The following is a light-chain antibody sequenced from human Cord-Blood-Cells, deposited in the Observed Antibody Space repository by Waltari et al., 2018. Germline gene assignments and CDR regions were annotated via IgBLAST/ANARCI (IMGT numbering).Light chain of an antibody. CDR1: SSNLGRNY. J-gene: IGLJ3*02. CDR2: RNN. V-gene: IGLV1-47*01. CDR3: AAWDDSLSGWV. Sequence: QSVLTQPPSASGTPGQRVTISCSGSSSNLGRNYVYWYQQLPGTAPKLLISRNNPRPSGVPDRFSGSKSGTSASLAISGLRSEDEADYYCAAWDDSLSGWVFGGGTKLTVL.